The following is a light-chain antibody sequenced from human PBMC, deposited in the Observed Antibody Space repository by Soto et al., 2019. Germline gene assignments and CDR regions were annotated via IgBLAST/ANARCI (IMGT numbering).Light chain of an antibody. V-gene: IGKV1-12*01. J-gene: IGKJ4*01. CDR2: AAS. Sequence: DIQITQSPSSVSASVGDRVTITCRASQGIVSWLAWYQQKPGKAPKLLIYAASNLQSGVPLRFSGSGSGTDFTLTISSLQPEDFATYYCQQTTSFPLTFGGGTKVEIK. CDR1: QGIVSW. CDR3: QQTTSFPLT.